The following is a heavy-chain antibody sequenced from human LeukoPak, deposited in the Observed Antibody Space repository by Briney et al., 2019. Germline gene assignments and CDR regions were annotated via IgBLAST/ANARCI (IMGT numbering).Heavy chain of an antibody. J-gene: IGHJ4*02. Sequence: GASVKVSRKASGGTFSSYAISWVRQAPGQGLEWMGRIIPIFGTANYAQKFQGRVTITTDESTSTAYMELSSLRSEDTAVYYCAREPGADYSKHTSGGYYFDYWGQGTLVTVSS. CDR1: GGTFSSYA. CDR3: AREPGADYSKHTSGGYYFDY. D-gene: IGHD4-11*01. CDR2: IIPIFGTA. V-gene: IGHV1-69*05.